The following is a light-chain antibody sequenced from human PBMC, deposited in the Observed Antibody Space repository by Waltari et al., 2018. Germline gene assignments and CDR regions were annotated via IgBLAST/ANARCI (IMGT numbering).Light chain of an antibody. Sequence: EIVLTQSPDTLSLSPGDRVALSCRASQSLSSSYLAWYQQKPGQAPRLLIYGASSRATGIPDRFSGSGSETDFTLTISRLEPEDFAVYYCQQYDSTPYTFGQGTKLEIK. CDR2: GAS. CDR1: QSLSSSY. J-gene: IGKJ2*01. V-gene: IGKV3-20*01. CDR3: QQYDSTPYT.